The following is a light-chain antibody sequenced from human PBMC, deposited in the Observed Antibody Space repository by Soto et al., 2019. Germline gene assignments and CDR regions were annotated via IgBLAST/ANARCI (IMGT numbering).Light chain of an antibody. CDR2: DGS. CDR3: QQRSNWPLT. J-gene: IGKJ4*01. Sequence: DIQMTQSPSTLSASVGDRVTITCRASQSLLTWLAWYQQKSGQAPKLLIYDGSTLESGVPSRFSGSGSETEFSLTIRGLQPDDFATYYCQQRSNWPLTFGGGTKVEIK. CDR1: QSLLTW. V-gene: IGKV1-5*01.